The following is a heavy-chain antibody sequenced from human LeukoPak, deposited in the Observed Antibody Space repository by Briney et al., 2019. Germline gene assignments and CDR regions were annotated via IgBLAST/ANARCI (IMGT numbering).Heavy chain of an antibody. V-gene: IGHV4-59*01. J-gene: IGHJ4*02. CDR1: GSSISSYY. D-gene: IGHD2-15*01. CDR2: IYYSGST. Sequence: PSETLSLTCTVSGSSISSYYWSWIRQPPGKGLEWIGYIYYSGSTHYNPSLKSRVTISVDTSKNQLSLKVSSVTAADTAVYYCARAPRGVGVVVAASYFDYWGQGTLVTVSS. CDR3: ARAPRGVGVVVAASYFDY.